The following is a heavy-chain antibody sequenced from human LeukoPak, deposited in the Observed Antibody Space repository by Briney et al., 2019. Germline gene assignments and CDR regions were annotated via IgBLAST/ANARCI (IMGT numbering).Heavy chain of an antibody. CDR2: ISAYNGNT. D-gene: IGHD5-12*01. CDR1: GYTFTSYG. CDR3: ARDHNKWLRLYYGMDV. Sequence: ASGKVSCKASGYTFTSYGISWVRQAPGQGIEWMGWISAYNGNTNYAQKLQGRVTMTTDTSTSTAYMELRSLRSDDTAVYYCARDHNKWLRLYYGMDVWGQGTTVTVSS. V-gene: IGHV1-18*01. J-gene: IGHJ6*02.